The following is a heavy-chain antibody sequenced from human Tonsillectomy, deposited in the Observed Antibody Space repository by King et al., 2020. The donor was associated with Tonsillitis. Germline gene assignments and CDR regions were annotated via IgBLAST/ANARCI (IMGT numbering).Heavy chain of an antibody. Sequence: VQLVESGGGLVQPGGSLTLSCAASGFTFSSYWMTWVRQAPGKGLEWVANIKRDESDKYYVDSVRGRFIISRDTAKNSLYLQMNSLRAEDTAVYYCARVRIPSVVGRHYDSFDIWGRGTSVTVS. D-gene: IGHD2-2*01. CDR1: GFTFSSYW. V-gene: IGHV3-7*03. CDR3: ARVRIPSVVGRHYDSFDI. CDR2: IKRDESDK. J-gene: IGHJ3*02.